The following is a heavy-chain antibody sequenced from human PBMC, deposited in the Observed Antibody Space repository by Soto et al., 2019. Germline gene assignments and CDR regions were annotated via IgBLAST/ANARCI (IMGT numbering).Heavy chain of an antibody. V-gene: IGHV3-23*01. CDR1: GFTFSSYA. CDR3: AQGGYSPDHFDY. Sequence: EVQLSESGGGLVQPGGSVRLSCAASGFTFSSYAMSWVRQAPGKGLEWVSAISGSGGSTYYADSVKGRFTISRDNSKNTLYLQMNSLRAEDTAVYYCAQGGYSPDHFDYWGQGTLVTVSS. CDR2: ISGSGGST. D-gene: IGHD5-18*01. J-gene: IGHJ4*02.